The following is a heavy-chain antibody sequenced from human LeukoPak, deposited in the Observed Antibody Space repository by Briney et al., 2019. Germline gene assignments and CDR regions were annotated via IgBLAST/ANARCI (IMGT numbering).Heavy chain of an antibody. V-gene: IGHV3-23*01. J-gene: IGHJ4*02. CDR3: AKDTTIVIAVALDY. CDR1: GFTFSSYA. CDR2: ISGSGGST. Sequence: PGASLRLPCAASGFTFSSYAMSWVRQAPGKGLEWVSAISGSGGSTYYADSVKGRFTISRDNSKNTLYQQMNSLRAEDTAVYYCAKDTTIVIAVALDYWGQGTLVTVSS. D-gene: IGHD6-19*01.